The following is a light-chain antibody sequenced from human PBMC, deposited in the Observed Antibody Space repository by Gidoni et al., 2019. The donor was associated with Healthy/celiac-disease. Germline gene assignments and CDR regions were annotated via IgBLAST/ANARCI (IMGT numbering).Light chain of an antibody. J-gene: IGLJ1*01. CDR2: DVS. CDR3: SSYTSSSSYV. Sequence: QSALTQPASVSGSPGQPITISCTGTSSDVGGYNYVSWYQQPPGKAPKLMIYDVSNRPSGVSTRFSGSKSGNTASLTISVLQAEDEADYYCSSYTSSSSYVFGTGTKVTVL. CDR1: SSDVGGYNY. V-gene: IGLV2-14*01.